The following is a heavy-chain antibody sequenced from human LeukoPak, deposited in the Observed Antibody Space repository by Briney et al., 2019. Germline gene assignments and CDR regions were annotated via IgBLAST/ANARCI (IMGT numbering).Heavy chain of an antibody. CDR1: GGSITSTTNY. CDR2: MCYSGNT. CDR3: ARRGANGDYYGY. Sequence: SETLSLTCTVSGGSITSTTNYWGWFRQPPGQGLKWIASMCYSGNTYYNPSLKSRVTISIDTSKNQFSLRVTSVTAADTAVYYCARRGANGDYYGYWGQGTLVTVS. V-gene: IGHV4-39*01. J-gene: IGHJ4*02. D-gene: IGHD4-17*01.